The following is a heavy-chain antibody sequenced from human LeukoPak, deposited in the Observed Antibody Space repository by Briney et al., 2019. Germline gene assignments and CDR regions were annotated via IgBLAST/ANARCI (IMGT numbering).Heavy chain of an antibody. CDR2: IYYSGST. J-gene: IGHJ4*02. CDR3: ARDYDHDYGDSRSFDY. CDR1: GGSISSSSYY. D-gene: IGHD4-17*01. V-gene: IGHV4-39*07. Sequence: SETLSLTCTVSGGSISSSSYYWGWIRQPPGKGLEWIGSIYYSGSTYYNPSLKSRVTISVDTSKNQFSLKLSSVTAADTAVYYCARDYDHDYGDSRSFDYWGQGTLVTVSS.